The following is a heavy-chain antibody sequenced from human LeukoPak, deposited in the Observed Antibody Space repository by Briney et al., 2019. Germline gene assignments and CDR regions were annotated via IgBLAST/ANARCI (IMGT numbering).Heavy chain of an antibody. CDR3: AKTVHSGYEPYDY. V-gene: IGHV3-53*01. CDR1: GFTVSSNY. Sequence: GGSLRLSCAASGFTVSSNYMSWVRQAPGKGLEWVSVSGGSTYYADSVKGRFTTSRDNSKSTLYLQMNSLRAEDTAVYYCAKTVHSGYEPYDYWGQGTLVTVSS. D-gene: IGHD5-12*01. CDR2: SGGST. J-gene: IGHJ4*02.